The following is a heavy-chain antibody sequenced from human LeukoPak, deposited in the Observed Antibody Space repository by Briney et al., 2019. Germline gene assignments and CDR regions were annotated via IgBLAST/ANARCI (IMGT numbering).Heavy chain of an antibody. V-gene: IGHV3-30*18. CDR1: GFTFSNYG. J-gene: IGHJ4*02. D-gene: IGHD3-16*01. Sequence: GTSLRLPCVASGFTFSNYGMHWVRQAPGKGLEWVATITYDGSSEYYADSVKDRFTVSRDNSKNTLYLQMSSLKTEDTAVYYCAKRGDGGHKSLEYWGQGTLVIASS. CDR3: AKRGDGGHKSLEY. CDR2: ITYDGSSE.